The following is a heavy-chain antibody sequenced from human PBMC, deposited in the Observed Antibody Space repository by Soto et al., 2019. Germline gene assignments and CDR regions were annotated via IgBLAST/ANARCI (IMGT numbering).Heavy chain of an antibody. CDR3: ARTDKFNSQSSGWANRFDC. J-gene: IGHJ4*02. V-gene: IGHV3-23*01. D-gene: IGHD6-19*01. CDR1: GFTFSNYA. Sequence: EMQLLESGGGLVQPGGSLRLFCAASGFTFSNYAMTWVRQAPGGGLEWVSTITPTGVTYYGDTVKGRFTISRDNSKSTLFLQMNSLRAEDTAIYYCARTDKFNSQSSGWANRFDCWGQGTLVTVSS. CDR2: ITPTGVT.